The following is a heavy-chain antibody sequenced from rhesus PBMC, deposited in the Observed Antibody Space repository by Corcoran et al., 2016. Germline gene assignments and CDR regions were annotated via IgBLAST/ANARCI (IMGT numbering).Heavy chain of an antibody. Sequence: QVQLVQSGAEVKKPGSSVKVSCKASGYTLTDYFMYWVRQAPRQGLEWMGWINPYNGNTKYEQKFQGRFTMTRYTSTSTAYMELSSLRSEDTAVYYCARDPSITMIVVITQKWYFDLWGPGTPITISS. CDR2: INPYNGNT. V-gene: IGHV1S2*01. D-gene: IGHD3-28*01. J-gene: IGHJ2*01. CDR1: GYTLTDYF. CDR3: ARDPSITMIVVITQKWYFDL.